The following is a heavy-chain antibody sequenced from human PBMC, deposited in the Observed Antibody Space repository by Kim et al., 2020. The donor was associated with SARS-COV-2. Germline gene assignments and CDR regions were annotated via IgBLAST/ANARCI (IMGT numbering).Heavy chain of an antibody. CDR1: GFTFGDYA. CDR3: AKAEPQRWVSGTSFNS. CDR2: INWNGNSI. J-gene: IGHJ5*01. V-gene: IGHV3-9*01. D-gene: IGHD3-10*01. Sequence: GGSLSLSCAASGFTFGDYAIHWVRQAPGKGLEWVSGINWNGNSIGYADSVKGRFTISRDNAANSLFLQMNSLSTEDTALYYCAKAEPQRWVSGTSFNSWG.